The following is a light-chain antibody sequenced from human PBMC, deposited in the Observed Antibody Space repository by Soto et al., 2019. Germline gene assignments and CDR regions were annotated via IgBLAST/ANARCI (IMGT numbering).Light chain of an antibody. CDR2: GAS. J-gene: IGKJ4*01. CDR3: QQYNDWPPQLT. V-gene: IGKV3-15*01. Sequence: DIVMTQSPATLSVSVGERATLSCRASHSVSSKLAWYQQKPGQAPRLLIYGASTRATDIPARFSGSGSGTEFTLTISSLQSEDFAVYYCQQYNDWPPQLTFGGGTKVEIK. CDR1: HSVSSK.